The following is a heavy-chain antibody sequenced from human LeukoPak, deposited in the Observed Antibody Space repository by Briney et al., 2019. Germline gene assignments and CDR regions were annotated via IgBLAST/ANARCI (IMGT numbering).Heavy chain of an antibody. CDR2: ISSSGSTI. J-gene: IGHJ6*02. D-gene: IGHD3-3*01. CDR3: ARGGMEWLLSSYYYYYGMDV. CDR1: GFTFSSYE. V-gene: IGHV3-48*03. Sequence: GGSLRLSCAASGFTFSSYEMNWVRQAPGKGLEGVSYISSSGSTIYYADSVKGRFTISRDNAKNSLYLQMNSLRAEDTAVYYCARGGMEWLLSSYYYYYGMDVWGQGTTVTVSS.